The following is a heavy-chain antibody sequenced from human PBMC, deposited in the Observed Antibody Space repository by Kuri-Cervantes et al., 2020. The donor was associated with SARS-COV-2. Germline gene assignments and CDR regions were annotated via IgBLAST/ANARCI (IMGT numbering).Heavy chain of an antibody. CDR1: GGTFSSYA. V-gene: IGHV1-69*05. J-gene: IGHJ6*03. CDR2: IIPIFGTE. D-gene: IGHD6-6*01. CDR3: ARGQVEQLDYYYMDV. Sequence: SVTVSCKASGGTFSSYAISWVRQAPGQGREWMGGIIPIFGTENYAQKFQGRVTMTRNTSISTAYMELSSLRSEDTAVYYCARGQVEQLDYYYMDVWGKGTTVTVSS.